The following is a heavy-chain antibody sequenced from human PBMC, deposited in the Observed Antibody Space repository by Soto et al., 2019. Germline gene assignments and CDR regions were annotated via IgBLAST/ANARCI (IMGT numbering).Heavy chain of an antibody. V-gene: IGHV3-23*01. CDR1: GFTFTNYG. Sequence: GGSLRLSCAASGFTFTNYGMNWVRQAPGKGLEWVSAISDTGGSTFYADSAKGRFTISRDNSKNTLYLQMDGLRSEDTAIYYCAAALSGYTPNYDYWGQGTPVTVS. J-gene: IGHJ4*02. CDR2: ISDTGGST. D-gene: IGHD5-18*01. CDR3: AAALSGYTPNYDY.